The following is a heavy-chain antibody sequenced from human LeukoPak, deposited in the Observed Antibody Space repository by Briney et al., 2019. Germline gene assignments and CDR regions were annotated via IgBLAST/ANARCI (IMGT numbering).Heavy chain of an antibody. CDR2: ISAYYGNT. Sequence: ASVTVSFKSSGYTFTSYGISWVRQAPGQGLEWMGWISAYYGNTNYAQKLQGRVTMTTDTSTSTAYMELRSLRSDDTAVYYCARDWSSAAMSSEFAYWGQGPLVTVSS. CDR1: GYTFTSYG. J-gene: IGHJ4*02. D-gene: IGHD2-2*01. CDR3: ARDWSSAAMSSEFAY. V-gene: IGHV1-18*01.